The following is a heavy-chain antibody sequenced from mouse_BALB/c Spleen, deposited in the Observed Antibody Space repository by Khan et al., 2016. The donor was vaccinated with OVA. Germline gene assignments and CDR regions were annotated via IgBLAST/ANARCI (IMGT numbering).Heavy chain of an antibody. Sequence: QIQLVQSGPELKKPGETVKISCKASGYTFTNYRMNWMKQAPGKGLKWMGWINTYTGEPTYGDDFTCRFAFSLEPSASTAYLQINNLKNEDMATYFCARESSYWYCDVWGAGTTVTVSS. CDR2: INTYTGEP. CDR3: ARESSYWYCDV. D-gene: IGHD1-1*01. J-gene: IGHJ1*01. CDR1: GYTFTNYR. V-gene: IGHV9-1*02.